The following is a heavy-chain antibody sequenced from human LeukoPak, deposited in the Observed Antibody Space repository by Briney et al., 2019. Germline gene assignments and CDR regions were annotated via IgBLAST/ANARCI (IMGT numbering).Heavy chain of an antibody. CDR2: MSPNSGNT. Sequence: ASVKVSCKASGHTSTSYDINWVRQATGQGLEWMGWMSPNSGNTGYAQKFQGRVTMTWNTSANTAYMELSSLRSDDTAVYYCSKGTGSVTLGTYGMDVWGQGTTVTVSS. CDR1: GHTSTSYD. J-gene: IGHJ6*02. CDR3: SKGTGSVTLGTYGMDV. V-gene: IGHV1-8*01. D-gene: IGHD1-14*01.